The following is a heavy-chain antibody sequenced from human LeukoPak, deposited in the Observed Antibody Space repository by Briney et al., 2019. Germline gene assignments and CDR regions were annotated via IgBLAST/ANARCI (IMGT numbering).Heavy chain of an antibody. D-gene: IGHD2-15*01. Sequence: GASVKVSCKASGYTFTGYYMHWVRQAPGQGLEWMGWINPNSGGTNYAQKFQGRVTMTRDTSISTAYMELGSLRSEDTAVYYCARDKYCSGGSCYYWFDPWGQGTLVTVSS. CDR3: ARDKYCSGGSCYYWFDP. J-gene: IGHJ5*02. CDR2: INPNSGGT. V-gene: IGHV1-2*02. CDR1: GYTFTGYY.